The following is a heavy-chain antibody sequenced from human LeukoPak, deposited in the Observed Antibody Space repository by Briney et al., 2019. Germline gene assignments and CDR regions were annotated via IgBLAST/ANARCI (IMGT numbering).Heavy chain of an antibody. CDR3: ARGYDFWSGYYNWFDP. CDR1: GYTFTSYD. Sequence: ASVKVSCKASGYTFTSYDINWVRQATGQGLEWMGWMNPNSGNTGYAQKFQGRVTMTRNTSISTAYMELSSLRSEDTAVYYCARGYDFWSGYYNWFDPWGQGTLVTVSP. V-gene: IGHV1-8*01. D-gene: IGHD3-3*01. CDR2: MNPNSGNT. J-gene: IGHJ5*02.